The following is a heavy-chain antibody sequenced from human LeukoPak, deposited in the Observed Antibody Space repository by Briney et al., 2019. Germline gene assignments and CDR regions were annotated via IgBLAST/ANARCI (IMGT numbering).Heavy chain of an antibody. D-gene: IGHD2-15*01. CDR3: ARVRVRCSGGSCYSGGGNSYYMDV. CDR1: GYTFTSYY. Sequence: ASVKVSCKASGYTFTSYYMHWVRQAPGQGLEWMGIINPSGTDTNYPQKFQGRVTMTRDMSTSTVYMELSSLRSEDTAVYYCARVRVRCSGGSCYSGGGNSYYMDVWGKGTTVTVSS. V-gene: IGHV1-46*01. J-gene: IGHJ6*03. CDR2: INPSGTDT.